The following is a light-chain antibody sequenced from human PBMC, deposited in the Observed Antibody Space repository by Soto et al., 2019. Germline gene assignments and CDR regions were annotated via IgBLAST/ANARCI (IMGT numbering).Light chain of an antibody. CDR3: TSYTRDTALV. CDR2: EVS. Sequence: VLTQPASVSGSPGQSITISCTGTSXDVGTYNYVSWYQHHPGKAPKLIIYEVSNRPSGVSNRFSGSKSGSTASLTISGLQAEDEADYHCTSYTRDTALVFGTGTKVTVL. J-gene: IGLJ1*01. V-gene: IGLV2-14*01. CDR1: SXDVGTYNY.